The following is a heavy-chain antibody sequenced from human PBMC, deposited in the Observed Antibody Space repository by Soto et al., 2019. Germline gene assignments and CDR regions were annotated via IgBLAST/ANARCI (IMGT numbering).Heavy chain of an antibody. CDR3: ARVELGSSWYTAGYYYYGMDV. J-gene: IGHJ6*02. D-gene: IGHD6-13*01. CDR2: ISYDGSNK. Sequence: GGSLRLSCAASGFTFSSYAMHWVRQAPGKGLERVAVISYDGSNKYYADSVKGRFTISRDNSKNTLYLQMNSLRAEDTAVDYCARVELGSSWYTAGYYYYGMDVWGQGTTVTVSS. V-gene: IGHV3-30-3*01. CDR1: GFTFSSYA.